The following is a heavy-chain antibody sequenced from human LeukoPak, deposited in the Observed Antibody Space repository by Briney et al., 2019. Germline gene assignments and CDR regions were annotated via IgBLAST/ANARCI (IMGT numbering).Heavy chain of an antibody. CDR3: ARDYDSSGYFRPGGFDP. CDR2: INPSSGGT. CDR1: GYTFTSYD. Sequence: ASVKVSCKASGYTFTSYDINWVRQATGQGLEWMGWINPSSGGTNYAQNFQGRVTMTRDTSITTAYMELSRLRSDDTAVYCCARDYDSSGYFRPGGFDPWGQGTLVTVSS. V-gene: IGHV1-2*02. D-gene: IGHD3-22*01. J-gene: IGHJ5*02.